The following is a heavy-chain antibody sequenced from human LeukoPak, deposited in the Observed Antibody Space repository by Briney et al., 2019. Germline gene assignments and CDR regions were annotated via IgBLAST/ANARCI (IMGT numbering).Heavy chain of an antibody. CDR3: ASGLELDY. CDR2: IKQDGSEK. J-gene: IGHJ4*02. V-gene: IGHV3-7*03. CDR1: GFTFGSFW. Sequence: GGSLRLSCAASGFTFGSFWMTWVRQIPGKGLEWVANIKQDGSEKNYVDSVKGRFTISRDNAKNSLYLQMNSLRAEDTAVYYCASGLELDYWGQGTLVTVSS.